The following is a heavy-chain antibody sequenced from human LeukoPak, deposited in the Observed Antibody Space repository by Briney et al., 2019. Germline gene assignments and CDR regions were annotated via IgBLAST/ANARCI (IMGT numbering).Heavy chain of an antibody. CDR2: ISYDGSDK. Sequence: GGSLRLSCAASGFTFSSYAMHWARQAPGKGLEWVAVISYDGSDKYYADSVEGRFTISRDNSKNTLYLQMNSLRAEDTAVYYCARDRTSYEYYFDYWGQGTLVTVSS. V-gene: IGHV3-30-3*01. CDR1: GFTFSSYA. J-gene: IGHJ4*02. D-gene: IGHD2/OR15-2a*01. CDR3: ARDRTSYEYYFDY.